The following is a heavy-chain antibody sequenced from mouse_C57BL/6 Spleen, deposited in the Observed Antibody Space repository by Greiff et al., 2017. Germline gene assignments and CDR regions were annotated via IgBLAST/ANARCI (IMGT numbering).Heavy chain of an antibody. D-gene: IGHD3-3*01. V-gene: IGHV1-64*01. CDR3: ARWGDFYWYFDV. CDR1: GYTFTSYW. Sequence: QVQLQQPGAELVKPGASVKLSCKASGYTFTSYWMHWVKQRPGQGLEWIGMIHPNSGSTNYNEKFKSKATLTVDKSSSTAYMQLSSLTSEDSAVYYCARWGDFYWYFDVWGTGTTVTVSS. CDR2: IHPNSGST. J-gene: IGHJ1*03.